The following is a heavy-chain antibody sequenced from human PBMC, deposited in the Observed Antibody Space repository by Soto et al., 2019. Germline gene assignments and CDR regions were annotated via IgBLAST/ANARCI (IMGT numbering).Heavy chain of an antibody. CDR3: ASRVSGEFDP. CDR2: IIPIFGTA. V-gene: IGHV1-69*13. CDR1: VCTFSGYA. D-gene: IGHD3-10*01. J-gene: IGHJ5*02. Sequence: SSVKRYRKSAVCTFSGYASSWWRQAPGQGLEWMGGIIPIFGTANYAQKFQGRVTITADESTSTAYMELSSLRSEDTAVYYCASRVSGEFDPWGQGTLVTVSS.